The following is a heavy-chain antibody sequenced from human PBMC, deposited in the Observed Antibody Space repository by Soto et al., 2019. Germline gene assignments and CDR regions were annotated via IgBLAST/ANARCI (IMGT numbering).Heavy chain of an antibody. CDR1: GGSISSSSYY. D-gene: IGHD4-17*01. V-gene: IGHV4-39*01. J-gene: IGHJ6*03. CDR3: ARHVSRDYGDPRPGGYYMDV. CDR2: IYYSGST. Sequence: KQSQTLSLTCTVSGGSISSSSYYWGWIRQPPGKGLEWIGSIYYSGSTYYNPSLKSRVTISVDTSRNQFSLKLSSVTAADTAVYYCARHVSRDYGDPRPGGYYMDVWGKGTTVTVSS.